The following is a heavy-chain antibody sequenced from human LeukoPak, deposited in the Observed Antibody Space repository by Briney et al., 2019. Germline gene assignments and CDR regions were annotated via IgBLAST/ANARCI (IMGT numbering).Heavy chain of an antibody. CDR1: GFTFSSYS. Sequence: RGSLRLSCAASGFTFSSYSMNWVRQAPGKGLEWVSSISSSSSYIYYADSVKGRFTISRDNAKNSLYLQMNSLRAEDTAVYYCARSQQLHYPDYWGQGTLVTVSS. J-gene: IGHJ4*02. CDR3: ARSQQLHYPDY. D-gene: IGHD6-13*01. CDR2: ISSSSSYI. V-gene: IGHV3-21*01.